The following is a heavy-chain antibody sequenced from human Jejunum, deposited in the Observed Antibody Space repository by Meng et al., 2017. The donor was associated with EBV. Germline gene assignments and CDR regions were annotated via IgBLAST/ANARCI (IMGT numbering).Heavy chain of an antibody. CDR1: GGSINNKSW. J-gene: IGHJ4*02. CDR2: IDHTGTT. D-gene: IGHD2/OR15-2a*01. Sequence: VQLHEAQPWLVHPFGTLSLTCPVSGGSINNKSWWHWARQAPGKGLEWIGEIDHTGTTHYNPSLKSRVTISLGTSMNQFSLELTSPTPADTAVYYCARDSQYLARGYFDYWGQGALVTVSS. CDR3: ARDSQYLARGYFDY. V-gene: IGHV4-4*02.